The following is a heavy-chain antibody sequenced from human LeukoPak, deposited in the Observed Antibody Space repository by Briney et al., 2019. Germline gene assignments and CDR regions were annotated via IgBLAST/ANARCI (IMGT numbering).Heavy chain of an antibody. CDR3: ARANASHRQDAFDL. Sequence: SSVKVSCKASGGTFSSNPSSWVPHGPGQGIGSGGGSSPACGTANYAQKFQGRVTITTDESTSTDYMQLSSLRSQDTAVHYCARANASHRQDAFDLWGQGTMVTVSS. CDR2: SSPACGTA. CDR1: GGTFSSNP. D-gene: IGHD2-2*01. V-gene: IGHV1-69*05. J-gene: IGHJ3*01.